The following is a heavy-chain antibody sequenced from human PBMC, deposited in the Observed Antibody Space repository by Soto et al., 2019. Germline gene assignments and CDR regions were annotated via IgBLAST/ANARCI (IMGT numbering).Heavy chain of an antibody. Sequence: GGSLRLSCAASGFTFSSYAMSWVRQAPGKGLEWVSSISGIGHSTYYADSVKGRLTISRDNSKNTLFLQMSSLRAEDTAVYYCAKRIMATIGHFDSWGQGTLVTVSS. CDR1: GFTFSSYA. V-gene: IGHV3-23*01. CDR2: ISGIGHST. CDR3: AKRIMATIGHFDS. D-gene: IGHD5-12*01. J-gene: IGHJ4*02.